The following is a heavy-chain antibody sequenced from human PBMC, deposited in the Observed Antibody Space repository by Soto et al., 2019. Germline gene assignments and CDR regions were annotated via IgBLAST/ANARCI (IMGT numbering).Heavy chain of an antibody. CDR3: ARSSGAVFGIIIEVSNWLAP. Sequence: GSPVKVSCKAPSDTFTSYYIHCVRQAHGHGLEWMGIINPNGGSTRFAQTFQGRITMTTDTSTSTVYMELRSLRSEDTDVYYCARSSGAVFGIIIEVSNWLAPWGQGSLVTVSS. CDR2: INPNGGST. CDR1: SDTFTSYY. J-gene: IGHJ5*02. D-gene: IGHD3-16*02. V-gene: IGHV1-46*01.